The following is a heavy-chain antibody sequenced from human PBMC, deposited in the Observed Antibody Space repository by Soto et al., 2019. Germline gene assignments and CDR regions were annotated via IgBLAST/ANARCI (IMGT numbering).Heavy chain of an antibody. V-gene: IGHV3-7*03. J-gene: IGHJ4*02. CDR2: IKPDGGAT. CDR1: DFTFRNSW. D-gene: IGHD3-16*01. CDR3: FGGNGGPQ. Sequence: GGSLRLSPATSDFTFRNSWINWVRQAPGKGLEWVANIKPDGGATNYVDSVKGRFTISRDNVRNSASLQMNSLRVEDTAVYFCFGGNGGPQWGQGTLVTVSS.